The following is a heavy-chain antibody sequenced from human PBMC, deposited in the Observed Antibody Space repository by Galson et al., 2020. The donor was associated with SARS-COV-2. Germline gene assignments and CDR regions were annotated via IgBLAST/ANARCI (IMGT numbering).Heavy chain of an antibody. Sequence: SETLSLTCAVSGDSISSNYWWNWVRQPPGKGLEWIGKIYHRGNSIHNPSLESRVTISIDKSRNQFSLKLNSVTAADTAVYYCARSENLQRYLPIDLWGQGTLVTVSS. CDR1: GDSISSNYW. D-gene: IGHD1-20*01. CDR2: IYHRGNS. CDR3: ARSENLQRYLPIDL. J-gene: IGHJ5*02. V-gene: IGHV4-4*02.